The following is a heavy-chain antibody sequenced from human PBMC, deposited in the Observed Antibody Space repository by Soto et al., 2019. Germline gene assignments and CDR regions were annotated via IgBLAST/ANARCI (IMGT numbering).Heavy chain of an antibody. D-gene: IGHD2-2*01. V-gene: IGHV4-34*09. Sequence: SETLSLTCAVYGGSFSGYYWSWIRQPPGKGLEWIGEINHSGSTNYNPSLKSRVTISVDTSKNQFSLKLSSVTAADTAVYYCARDPVPAANPYGMDVWGQGTTVTVSS. J-gene: IGHJ6*02. CDR3: ARDPVPAANPYGMDV. CDR1: GGSFSGYY. CDR2: INHSGST.